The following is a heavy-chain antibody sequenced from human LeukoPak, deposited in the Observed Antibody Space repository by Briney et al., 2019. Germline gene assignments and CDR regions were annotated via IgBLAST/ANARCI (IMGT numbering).Heavy chain of an antibody. J-gene: IGHJ4*02. Sequence: GGSLRLSCVASGFTVGRYCMRWVRQGPGKGLEWVANIKQDGSEKYYVDSVKGRFTISRDNAKNSLYLQMNSLRAEDTAVYYCGRERFTYDSSGGTDWGQGTLVTVSS. CDR2: IKQDGSEK. V-gene: IGHV3-7*03. D-gene: IGHD3-22*01. CDR3: GRERFTYDSSGGTD. CDR1: GFTVGRYC.